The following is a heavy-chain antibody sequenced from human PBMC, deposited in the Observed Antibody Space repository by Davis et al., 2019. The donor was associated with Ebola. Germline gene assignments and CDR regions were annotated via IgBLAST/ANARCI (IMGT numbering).Heavy chain of an antibody. J-gene: IGHJ4*02. CDR2: MNPNSGNT. Sequence: ASVKVSCKASGYTFTSYDINWVRQATGQGLEWMGWMNPNSGNTGYAQKFQGRVTMTRNTSISTAYMELSSLRSEDTAVYYCARGFDYGDYTDYWGQGTLVTVSS. CDR3: ARGFDYGDYTDY. CDR1: GYTFTSYD. D-gene: IGHD4-17*01. V-gene: IGHV1-8*01.